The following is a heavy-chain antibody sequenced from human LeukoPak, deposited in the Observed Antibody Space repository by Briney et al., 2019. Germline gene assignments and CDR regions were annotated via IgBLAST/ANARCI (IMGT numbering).Heavy chain of an antibody. D-gene: IGHD3-22*01. V-gene: IGHV1-46*01. Sequence: ASVKVSCKASGYTFTGYYMHWVRQAPGQGLEWMGIINPSGGSTSYAQKFQGRVTMTRDTSTSTVYMELSSLRSDDTAVYYCARDHCPTHQGAGSGYEIYFDYWGQGTLVTVSS. J-gene: IGHJ4*02. CDR2: INPSGGST. CDR1: GYTFTGYY. CDR3: ARDHCPTHQGAGSGYEIYFDY.